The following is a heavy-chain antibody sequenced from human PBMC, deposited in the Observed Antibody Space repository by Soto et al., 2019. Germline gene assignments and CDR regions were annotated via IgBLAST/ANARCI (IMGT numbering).Heavy chain of an antibody. Sequence: EVQLVESGGGLVKPGGSLRLSCAASGFTFSNAWMSWVRQAPGKGLEWVGRIKSKTDGGTTDYAAPVKGRFTISRDDSKNTLYLLMNSLKTEDTAVYYCTAKPPYYDFWSGYPDYYYYMDVWGKGTTVTVSS. CDR2: IKSKTDGGTT. CDR3: TAKPPYYDFWSGYPDYYYYMDV. CDR1: GFTFSNAW. V-gene: IGHV3-15*01. D-gene: IGHD3-3*01. J-gene: IGHJ6*03.